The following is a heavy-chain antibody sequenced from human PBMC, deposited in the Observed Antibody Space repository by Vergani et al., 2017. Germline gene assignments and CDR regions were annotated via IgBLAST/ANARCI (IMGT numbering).Heavy chain of an antibody. D-gene: IGHD1-26*01. CDR1: GFTFSAHA. J-gene: IGHJ6*03. CDR2: IRGSGGST. Sequence: EVQVVESGGGLVQPGGSLRLSCAASGFTFSAHAMTWVRQGPGKGLEWVSAIRGSGGSTDYADSVKDRFTISRDNGKNRLFLQMNNVRAEDAAVYYCARDRFSGDLLGLVSYMDLWGKGTTVTVSS. CDR3: ARDRFSGDLLGLVSYMDL. V-gene: IGHV3-23*04.